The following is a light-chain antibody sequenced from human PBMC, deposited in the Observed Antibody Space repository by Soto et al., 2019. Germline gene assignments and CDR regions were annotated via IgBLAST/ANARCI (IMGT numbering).Light chain of an antibody. CDR1: SSDVGAYNY. J-gene: IGLJ1*01. CDR3: SSYAGSSTYYV. V-gene: IGLV2-14*01. Sequence: QPASVSGSPGQSITISCTGTSSDVGAYNYVSWYQHHPGKAPKPMIYEVSNRPSGFSSRFSGSKSGNTASLTISGLQAEDEADYYCSSYAGSSTYYVFGTGTKLTVL. CDR2: EVS.